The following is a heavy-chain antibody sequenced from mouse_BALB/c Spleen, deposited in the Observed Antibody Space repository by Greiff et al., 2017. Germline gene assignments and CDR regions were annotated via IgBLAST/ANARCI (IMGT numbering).Heavy chain of an antibody. CDR1: GFSLTSYG. CDR2: IWAGGST. D-gene: IGHD1-1*01. Sequence: QVQLKQSGPGLVAPSQSLSITCTVSGFSLTSYGVHWVRQPPGKGLEWLGVIWAGGSTNYNSALMSRLSISKDNSKSQVFLKMNSLQTDDTAMYYCARDLDYGSSPYYAMDYWGQGTSVTVSS. J-gene: IGHJ4*01. V-gene: IGHV2-9*02. CDR3: ARDLDYGSSPYYAMDY.